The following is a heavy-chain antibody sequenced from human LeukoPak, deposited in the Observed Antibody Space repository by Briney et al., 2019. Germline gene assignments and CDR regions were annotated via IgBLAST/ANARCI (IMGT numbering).Heavy chain of an antibody. CDR3: AREGSSGWLNWFDP. CDR1: GFTFSSYW. V-gene: IGHV3-7*01. Sequence: GGSLRLSCAASGFTFSSYWMSWVRQAPGKGLEWVANIKQDGSEKYYVDSVKGRFTISRDNAKNSLYLQMNSLRGEDTAVYYCAREGSSGWLNWFDPWGQGTLVTVSS. D-gene: IGHD6-19*01. J-gene: IGHJ5*02. CDR2: IKQDGSEK.